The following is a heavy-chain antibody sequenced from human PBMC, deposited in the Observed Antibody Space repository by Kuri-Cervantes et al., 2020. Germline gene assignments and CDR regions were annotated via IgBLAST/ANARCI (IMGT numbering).Heavy chain of an antibody. J-gene: IGHJ4*02. CDR1: GFNFSDYA. CDR2: ISWNSVKI. V-gene: IGHV3-9*01. Sequence: SLKISCTASGFNFSDYAMHWVRQVPGKGLEWVAGISWNSVKIEYAESVKGRFIVSRDNAKNSMFLQMDRLTLEDTAFYYCAKDPVFGSGSYYPNYFDYWGQGTLVTVSS. CDR3: AKDPVFGSGSYYPNYFDY. D-gene: IGHD3-10*01.